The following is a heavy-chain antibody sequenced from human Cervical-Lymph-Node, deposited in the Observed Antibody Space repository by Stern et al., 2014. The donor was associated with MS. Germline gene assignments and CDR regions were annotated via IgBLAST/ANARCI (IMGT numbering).Heavy chain of an antibody. V-gene: IGHV1-2*06. CDR1: GYRFSTFY. CDR2: IHPCSGAT. CDR3: ARIYCSGDECYHSLVT. Sequence: VQLVESEAEVKKPGASVKVSCKASGYRFSTFYIHWLRQAPGQGLQWIGRIHPCSGATDSSQTFQGRLTMTRDRSITTAYLELSGLRSDDTAVYYCARIYCSGDECYHSLVTGGQGTRVT. D-gene: IGHD3-16*01. J-gene: IGHJ4*02.